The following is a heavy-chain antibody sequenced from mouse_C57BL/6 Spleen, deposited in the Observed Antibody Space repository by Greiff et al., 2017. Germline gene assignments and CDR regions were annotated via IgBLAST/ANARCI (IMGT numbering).Heavy chain of an antibody. Sequence: VQLQQPGAELVKPGASVKLSCKASGYTFTSYWMQWVKQRPGQGLEWIGEIDPSDSYTNYNQKFKGKATLTVATSSSTAYMQLSSLTSEDSAVYYCARERNFDYWGQGTTLTVSS. CDR2: IDPSDSYT. CDR1: GYTFTSYW. V-gene: IGHV1-50*01. J-gene: IGHJ2*01. CDR3: ARERNFDY.